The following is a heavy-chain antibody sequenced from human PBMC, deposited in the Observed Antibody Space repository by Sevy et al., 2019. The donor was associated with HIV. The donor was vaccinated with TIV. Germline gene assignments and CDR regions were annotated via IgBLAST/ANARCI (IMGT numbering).Heavy chain of an antibody. D-gene: IGHD2-2*01. CDR1: GFTFSSYS. Sequence: GGSLRLSCAASGFTFSSYSMNWVRQAPGKGLEWVSSISSSSSYIYYEDSVKGRFTISRDNAKNSLYLQMNSLRAEDTAVDDCARDAGEYCSSTGCRDAFFDYWGQGTLVTVSS. J-gene: IGHJ4*02. V-gene: IGHV3-21*01. CDR2: ISSSSSYI. CDR3: ARDAGEYCSSTGCRDAFFDY.